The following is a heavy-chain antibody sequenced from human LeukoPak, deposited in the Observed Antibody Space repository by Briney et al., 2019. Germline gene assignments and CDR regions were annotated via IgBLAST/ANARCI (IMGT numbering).Heavy chain of an antibody. J-gene: IGHJ6*02. CDR1: GGSFSGYY. V-gene: IGHV4-34*01. CDR2: INHSGST. CDR3: ARVVYSSSWSGAYYGMDV. Sequence: SETLSLTCAVYGGSFSGYYWSWIRQPPGKGLGWIGEINHSGSTNYNPSLKSRVTISVDTSKNQFSLKLSSVTAADTAVYYCARVVYSSSWSGAYYGMDVWGQGTTVTVSS. D-gene: IGHD6-13*01.